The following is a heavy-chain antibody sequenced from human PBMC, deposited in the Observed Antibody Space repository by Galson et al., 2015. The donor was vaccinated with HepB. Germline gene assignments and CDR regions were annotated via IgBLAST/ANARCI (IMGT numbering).Heavy chain of an antibody. CDR3: ARDGQIVVVAAIFDY. Sequence: SLRLSCAASGFTFSSYAMHWVRQAPGKGLEWVAVISYDGSNKYYADSVKGRFTISRDNSKNTLYLQMNSLRAEDTAVYYCARDGQIVVVAAIFDYWGQGTLVTVSS. CDR1: GFTFSSYA. V-gene: IGHV3-30-3*01. CDR2: ISYDGSNK. J-gene: IGHJ4*02. D-gene: IGHD2-15*01.